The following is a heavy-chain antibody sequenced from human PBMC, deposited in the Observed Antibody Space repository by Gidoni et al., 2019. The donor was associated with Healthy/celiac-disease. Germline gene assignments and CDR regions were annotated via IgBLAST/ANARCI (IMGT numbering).Heavy chain of an antibody. CDR1: GASISSGGSS. CDR3: AREGSSGGHWFDP. Sequence: QLQLQESVSGLVKPSQTLSLTCSVSGASISSGGSSWSWIRQPPGKGLEWIGYIYHSGRTYYNPSLKSRVTISVDRSKNQFSLKLSSLTAADTAVYYCAREGSSGGHWFDPWGQGTLVTVSS. V-gene: IGHV4-30-2*01. D-gene: IGHD6-19*01. J-gene: IGHJ5*02. CDR2: IYHSGRT.